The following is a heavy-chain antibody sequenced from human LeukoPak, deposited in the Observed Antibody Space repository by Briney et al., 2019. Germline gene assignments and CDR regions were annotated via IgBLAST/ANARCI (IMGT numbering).Heavy chain of an antibody. Sequence: GGSLRLSCAASGFTFSYFPMHWVRQAPGEGLEWVALISYDGINTFYADSVKGRFTISRDNSKNTLYLQMNSLRPEDTAVYYCARGLGSRQGFVSYYYYYYGMDVWGQGTTVTVSS. CDR3: ARGLGSRQGFVSYYYYYYGMDV. V-gene: IGHV3-30*04. CDR1: GFTFSYFP. D-gene: IGHD1-26*01. CDR2: ISYDGINT. J-gene: IGHJ6*02.